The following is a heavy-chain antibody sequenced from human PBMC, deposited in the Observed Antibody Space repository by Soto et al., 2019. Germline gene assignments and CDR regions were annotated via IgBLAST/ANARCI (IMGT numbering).Heavy chain of an antibody. CDR2: IYHSGST. J-gene: IGHJ4*02. V-gene: IGHV4-4*02. CDR3: ARDFTKENYYGSGSWFDY. D-gene: IGHD3-10*01. CDR1: GGSISSSNW. Sequence: SETLSLTCAVSGGSISSSNWWSWVRQPPGKGLEWIGEIYHSGSTNYNPSLKSRVTISVDKSKNQFSLKLSSVTAADTAVYYCARDFTKENYYGSGSWFDYWGQGTLVTVSS.